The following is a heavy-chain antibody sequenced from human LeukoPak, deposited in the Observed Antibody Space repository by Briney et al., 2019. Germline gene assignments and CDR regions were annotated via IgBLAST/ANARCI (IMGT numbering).Heavy chain of an antibody. Sequence: SETLSLTXTVSGGSISSYYWSWIRQPPGKGLEWIGYIYYSGSTNYNPSLQRRVTISVDTSKNQFSLKLSSVTAADTAVYYCARVIAAAGPFDYWGQGTLVTVSS. CDR3: ARVIAAAGPFDY. J-gene: IGHJ4*02. V-gene: IGHV4-59*01. CDR1: GGSISSYY. CDR2: IYYSGST. D-gene: IGHD6-13*01.